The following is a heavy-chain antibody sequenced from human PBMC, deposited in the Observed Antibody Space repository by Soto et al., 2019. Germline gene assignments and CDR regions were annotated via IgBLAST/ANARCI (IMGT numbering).Heavy chain of an antibody. J-gene: IGHJ4*02. CDR2: INHRGGT. CDR3: ARAGLRAGGSSWSRTAHRVYFDY. Sequence: QVQLQQWGAGLLKPSETLSLTCAVYGGSFSGYYWSWIRQPPGKGLEWIGEINHRGGTNYNPSLKTRVPISVDPSNNQFPLKLSSVPAADTSVYYCARAGLRAGGSSWSRTAHRVYFDYWGQGTLVTVSS. V-gene: IGHV4-34*01. CDR1: GGSFSGYY. D-gene: IGHD6-13*01.